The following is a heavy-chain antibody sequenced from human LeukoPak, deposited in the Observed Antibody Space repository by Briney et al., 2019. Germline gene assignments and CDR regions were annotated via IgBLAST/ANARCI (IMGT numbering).Heavy chain of an antibody. Sequence: ASVKVSCKASGYTFTGYYMHWVRQAPGQWLEWMGWINPNSGGTNYAQKFQGWVTMTRDTSISTAYMELSRLRSDDTAVYYCAKGHCSSTSCYEVGVWFDPWGQGTLVTVSS. CDR1: GYTFTGYY. J-gene: IGHJ5*02. CDR3: AKGHCSSTSCYEVGVWFDP. CDR2: INPNSGGT. D-gene: IGHD2-2*01. V-gene: IGHV1-2*04.